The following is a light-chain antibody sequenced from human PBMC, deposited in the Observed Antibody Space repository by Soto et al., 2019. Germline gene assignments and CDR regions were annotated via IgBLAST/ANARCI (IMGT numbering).Light chain of an antibody. Sequence: QSVLTQPTSLSGTPGQTVTISCFGSRSNIGSSIVHWYQQLPGAAPKHLIYMNNQRPSGIPDRFSGSKSGTSASLVISGLRSEDEAAYYCVAWDDNLSARVFGGGTKLTVL. CDR2: MNN. V-gene: IGLV1-47*01. CDR1: RSNIGSSI. J-gene: IGLJ3*02. CDR3: VAWDDNLSARV.